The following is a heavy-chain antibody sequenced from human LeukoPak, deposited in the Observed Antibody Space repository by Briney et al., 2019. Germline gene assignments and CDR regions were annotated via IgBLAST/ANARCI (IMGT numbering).Heavy chain of an antibody. CDR3: ARLRPSIGAAGTFDY. CDR2: IYYTGST. J-gene: IGHJ4*02. D-gene: IGHD6-13*01. V-gene: IGHV4-59*08. CDR1: GGSISSYY. Sequence: TSETLSLTCTVSGGSISSYYWSRIRQPPGKGLEWIGYIYYTGSTKYNASLKSRVTISVDTSKNQFSLKLSSVTAADTAVYYCARLRPSIGAAGTFDYWGQGTLVTVPS.